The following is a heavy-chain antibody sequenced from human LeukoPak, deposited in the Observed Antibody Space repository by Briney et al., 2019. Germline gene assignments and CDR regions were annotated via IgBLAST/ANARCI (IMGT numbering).Heavy chain of an antibody. CDR1: GGSISSGGYS. D-gene: IGHD3-22*01. Sequence: PSETLSLTCAVSGGSISSGGYSWSWIRQPPGKGLEWIGYIYYSGSTYYNPSLKSRVTISVDTSKNQFSLKLSSVTAADTAVYYCARGLTLIPPDAFDIWGQGTMVIVSS. CDR2: IYYSGST. V-gene: IGHV4-30-4*07. J-gene: IGHJ3*02. CDR3: ARGLTLIPPDAFDI.